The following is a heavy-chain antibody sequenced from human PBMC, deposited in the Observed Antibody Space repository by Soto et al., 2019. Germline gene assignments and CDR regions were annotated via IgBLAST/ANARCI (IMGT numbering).Heavy chain of an antibody. V-gene: IGHV1-3*01. Sequence: QVQLVQSGAEVKKPGASVKVSCKASGYTFTSYAMHWVRQAPGQRLEWMGWINAGNGNTKYSQKFQGRVTITRDTSASTAYMDLSSLRSEDTAVYYCARFDIAVAGIDYWGQGTLVTVSS. D-gene: IGHD6-19*01. CDR3: ARFDIAVAGIDY. J-gene: IGHJ4*02. CDR1: GYTFTSYA. CDR2: INAGNGNT.